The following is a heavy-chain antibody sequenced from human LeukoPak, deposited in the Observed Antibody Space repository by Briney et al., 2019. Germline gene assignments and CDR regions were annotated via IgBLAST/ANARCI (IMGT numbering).Heavy chain of an antibody. Sequence: SETLSLTCTVSGGSLSSSSYYWGWIRQPPGKGLEWIGSIYYSGSTYYNPSLKSRVTISVDTSKNHFSLKLSSVTAADTAVYYCARERYSGYDDFDYWGQGTLVTVSS. CDR1: GGSLSSSSYY. CDR2: IYYSGST. J-gene: IGHJ4*02. CDR3: ARERYSGYDDFDY. D-gene: IGHD5-12*01. V-gene: IGHV4-39*07.